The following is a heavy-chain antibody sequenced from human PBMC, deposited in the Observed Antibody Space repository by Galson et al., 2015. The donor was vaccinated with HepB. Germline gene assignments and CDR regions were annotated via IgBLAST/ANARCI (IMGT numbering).Heavy chain of an antibody. D-gene: IGHD3-3*01. V-gene: IGHV2-70*04. J-gene: IGHJ4*02. CDR2: IEWDDDK. CDR3: ARNSDFWSGYYIGD. Sequence: PALVKPTQTLTLTCTFSGFSLSSIGTRVSWIRQPPGKALEWLARIEWDDDKFYSTSLKTRLTISKDTPKNQVVLTMTNMGPVDTATYYCARNSDFWSGYYIGDWGQGTLVTVSS. CDR1: GFSLSSIGTR.